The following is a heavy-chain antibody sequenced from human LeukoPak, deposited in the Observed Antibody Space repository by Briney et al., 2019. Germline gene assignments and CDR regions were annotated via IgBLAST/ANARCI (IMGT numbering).Heavy chain of an antibody. Sequence: NPGGSLRLSCAASGFTFSSYWMHWVRQDPGKGLVWVSRIKSDGSTNYADSVKGRFTISRDNAKNTLSLQMNSLRAEDTGVYYCARAPSEIGGYYPEYFRHWGQGTLVTVSS. D-gene: IGHD3-22*01. J-gene: IGHJ1*01. CDR3: ARAPSEIGGYYPEYFRH. CDR1: GFTFSSYW. V-gene: IGHV3-74*01. CDR2: IKSDGST.